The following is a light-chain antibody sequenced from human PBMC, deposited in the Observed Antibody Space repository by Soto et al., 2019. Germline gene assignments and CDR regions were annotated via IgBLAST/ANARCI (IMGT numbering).Light chain of an antibody. Sequence: AIQMTQSPSSLSASVGDRVTITCRASQGIRNDLGWYQQKPGKAPKLLISATSTLQSGVQSRFSGSGSGTDFTLTISSLQPEDFATYYSLQDDSYPLTFGGGTKVEI. J-gene: IGKJ4*01. CDR3: LQDDSYPLT. V-gene: IGKV1-6*01. CDR2: ATS. CDR1: QGIRND.